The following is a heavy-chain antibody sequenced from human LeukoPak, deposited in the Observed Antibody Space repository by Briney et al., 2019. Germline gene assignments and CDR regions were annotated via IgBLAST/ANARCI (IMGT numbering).Heavy chain of an antibody. V-gene: IGHV4-31*03. CDR1: GGSISSGGYY. CDR3: ANYGSGTYRFDP. Sequence: SETLSLTCTVSGGSISSGGYYWSWIRQHLGKGLEWIGYINHSGTTYYNPSLKSRVTISVDTSKNHFSLMLRSVTAADTAVYYCANYGSGTYRFDPWGQGTLVTVSS. D-gene: IGHD3-10*01. CDR2: INHSGTT. J-gene: IGHJ5*02.